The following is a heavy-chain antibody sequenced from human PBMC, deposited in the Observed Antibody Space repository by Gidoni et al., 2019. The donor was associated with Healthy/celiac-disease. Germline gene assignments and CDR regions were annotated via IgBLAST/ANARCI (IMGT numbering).Heavy chain of an antibody. CDR3: ARDTLGYCSGGSCPSGMDV. D-gene: IGHD2-15*01. V-gene: IGHV4-31*03. CDR1: GGSISRGGYY. J-gene: IGHJ6*02. CDR2: IYYSGST. Sequence: QVQLQESGPGLVKPSQTLSLTCTVSGGSISRGGYYWSWIRQHPGKGLEWIGYIYYSGSTYYNPSLKSRVTISVDTSKNQFSLKLSSVTAADTAVYYCARDTLGYCSGGSCPSGMDVWGQGTTVTVSS.